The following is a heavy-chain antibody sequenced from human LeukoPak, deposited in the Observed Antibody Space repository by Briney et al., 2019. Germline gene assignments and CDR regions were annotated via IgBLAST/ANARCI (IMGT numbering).Heavy chain of an antibody. CDR1: GGTFSSYA. D-gene: IGHD2-2*01. CDR2: IIPIFGTA. Sequence: ASVKVSCKASGGTFSSYAISWVRQAPGQGLEWMGGIIPIFGTANYAQKFQGRVTITADESTSTAYMELSSLRSEDTAVYYCARLGEYCGSTSCANVYWGQGTLVTVSS. J-gene: IGHJ4*02. CDR3: ARLGEYCGSTSCANVY. V-gene: IGHV1-69*13.